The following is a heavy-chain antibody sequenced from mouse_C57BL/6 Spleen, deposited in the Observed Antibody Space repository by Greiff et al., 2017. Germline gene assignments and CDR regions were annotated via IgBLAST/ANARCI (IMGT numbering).Heavy chain of an antibody. V-gene: IGHV1-75*01. CDR1: GYTFTDYY. Sequence: QVQLQQSGPELVKPGASVKISCKASGYTFTDYYINWVKQRPGQGLEWIGWIFPGSGSTYYNEKFKGKATLTVDKSSSTAYMLLSSLTSEDSAVYFCARSPYYYGSSYDWYFDVWGTGTTVTVSS. CDR3: ARSPYYYGSSYDWYFDV. D-gene: IGHD1-1*01. CDR2: IFPGSGST. J-gene: IGHJ1*03.